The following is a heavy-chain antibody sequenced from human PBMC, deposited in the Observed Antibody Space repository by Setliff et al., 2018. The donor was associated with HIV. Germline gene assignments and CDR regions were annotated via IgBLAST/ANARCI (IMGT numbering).Heavy chain of an antibody. CDR3: ARDKSDIVGEVWLDP. J-gene: IGHJ5*02. Sequence: ASVKVSCKASGYTFTNFGITWVRQVPGQGLEWMGWVNTNNDKTNYAQKFQGRVTMTTDRSTKTAYLDLGSLRPDDTAVYYCARDKSDIVGEVWLDPWGQGTLVTVSS. V-gene: IGHV1-18*01. D-gene: IGHD2-21*01. CDR2: VNTNNDKT. CDR1: GYTFTNFG.